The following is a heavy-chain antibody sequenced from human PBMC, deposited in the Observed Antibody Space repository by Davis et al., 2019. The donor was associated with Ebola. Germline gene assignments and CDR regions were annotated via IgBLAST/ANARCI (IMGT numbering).Heavy chain of an antibody. CDR3: ASRYCSGGSCYYYYYGMDV. D-gene: IGHD2-15*01. Sequence: GESLKISCAASGFTVSSNYMSWVRQAPGKGLEWVSVIYSGGSTYYADSVKGRFTISRHNSKNTLYLQMNSLRAEDTAVYYCASRYCSGGSCYYYYYGMDVWGQGTTVTVSS. J-gene: IGHJ6*02. CDR2: IYSGGST. CDR1: GFTVSSNY. V-gene: IGHV3-53*01.